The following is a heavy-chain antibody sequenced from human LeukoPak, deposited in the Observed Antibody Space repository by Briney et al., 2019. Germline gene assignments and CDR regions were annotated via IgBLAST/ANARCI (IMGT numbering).Heavy chain of an antibody. D-gene: IGHD5-18*01. CDR3: ARTSGYSYGSWVY. Sequence: SETLSLTCTVSGGSISSYYWSWIRQPPGKGLEWMGYIYYSGSTNYNPSLKSRVTISVDTSKNQFSLKLSSVTAADTAVYYCARTSGYSYGSWVYWGQGTLVTVSS. CDR2: IYYSGST. V-gene: IGHV4-59*01. J-gene: IGHJ4*02. CDR1: GGSISSYY.